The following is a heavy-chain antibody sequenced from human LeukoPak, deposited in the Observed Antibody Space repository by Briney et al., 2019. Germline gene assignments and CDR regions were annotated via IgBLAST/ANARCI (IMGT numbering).Heavy chain of an antibody. J-gene: IGHJ4*02. CDR3: ARFTRYNYNSADY. CDR2: IIQDGSEK. V-gene: IGHV3-7*01. Sequence: GGSLRLSCAASGFTFSSYSMNWVRQAPGKGLEWVASIIQDGSEKYYVDSVKGRFTISRDNANNSLYLQMNSLRAEDTAVYYCARFTRYNYNSADYWGQGTLVTVSS. CDR1: GFTFSSYS. D-gene: IGHD1-20*01.